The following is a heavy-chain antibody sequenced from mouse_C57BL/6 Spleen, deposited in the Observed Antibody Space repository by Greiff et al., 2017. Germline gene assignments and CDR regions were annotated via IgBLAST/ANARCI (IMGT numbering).Heavy chain of an antibody. Sequence: EVQLVESGGGLVKPGGSLKLSCAASGFTFSSYTMSWVRQTPEKRLEWVATISGGGGNTYYPDSVKGRFTISRDNAKNTLYLQMSSLRSEDTALYYCARHERPGWYFDVWGTGTTVTVSS. CDR2: ISGGGGNT. CDR3: ARHERPGWYFDV. CDR1: GFTFSSYT. J-gene: IGHJ1*03. V-gene: IGHV5-9*01.